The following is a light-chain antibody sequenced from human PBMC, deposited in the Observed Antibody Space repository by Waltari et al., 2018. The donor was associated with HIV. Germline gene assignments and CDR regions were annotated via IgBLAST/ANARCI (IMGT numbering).Light chain of an antibody. Sequence: QSVLTQPPSVSGAPGQRVSISCTWSSSNIGAGYDVHWYQQLPGTAPKLLVFINHNRPSGVPDRFSGSKSGTSASLAITGLQPEDEAHYYCQSYDRSLSVVFGGGTKLTVL. V-gene: IGLV1-40*01. CDR3: QSYDRSLSVV. J-gene: IGLJ2*01. CDR1: SSNIGAGYD. CDR2: INH.